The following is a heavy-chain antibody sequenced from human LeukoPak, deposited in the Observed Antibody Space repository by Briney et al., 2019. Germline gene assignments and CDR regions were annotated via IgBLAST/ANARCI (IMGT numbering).Heavy chain of an antibody. CDR1: GGSISSGSYY. Sequence: MTSETLSLTCTVSGGSISSGSYYWSWIRQPAGKGLEWIGRIYTSGSTNYNPSLKSRVTMSVDTSKNQFSLKLSSVTAADTAVYYCARAAEYYDILTGYSTDKTSYWYFDLWGRGTLVTVSS. CDR3: ARAAEYYDILTGYSTDKTSYWYFDL. D-gene: IGHD3-9*01. V-gene: IGHV4-61*02. J-gene: IGHJ2*01. CDR2: IYTSGST.